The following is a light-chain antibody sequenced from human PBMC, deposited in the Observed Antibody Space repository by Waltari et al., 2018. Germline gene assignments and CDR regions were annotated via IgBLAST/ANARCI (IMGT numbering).Light chain of an antibody. V-gene: IGKV3-15*01. CDR3: QQYNNWPPGT. Sequence: TVVTQSPATLSVSTGESATTSCRTSQTIGFSLAWYQQKPGQAPRLLIYHASTRATGIPDRFSGSGSESDFTLTISSLQSEDVAVYYCQQYNNWPPGTFGQGTKVEI. CDR2: HAS. J-gene: IGKJ1*01. CDR1: QTIGFS.